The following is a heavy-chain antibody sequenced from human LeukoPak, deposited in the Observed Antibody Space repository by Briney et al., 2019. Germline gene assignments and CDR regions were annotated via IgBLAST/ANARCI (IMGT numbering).Heavy chain of an antibody. CDR3: ARTKVLPDYYDNSGGFDY. CDR2: IYYSGST. CDR1: GGSISSYY. J-gene: IGHJ4*02. D-gene: IGHD3-22*01. Sequence: SETLSLTCTVSGGSISSYYWSWIRQPPGKGLEWIGYIYYSGSTNYNPSLKSRVTISVDTSKNQFSLKLSSVTAADTAVYYCARTKVLPDYYDNSGGFDYLGQGTLVTVSS. V-gene: IGHV4-59*01.